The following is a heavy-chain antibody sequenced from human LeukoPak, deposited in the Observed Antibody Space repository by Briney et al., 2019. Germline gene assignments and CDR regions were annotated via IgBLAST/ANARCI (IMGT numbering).Heavy chain of an antibody. J-gene: IGHJ4*02. Sequence: GGSLRLSCEASGFTFSSYWMHWVRQVPGKGLVWVSVVYSGGSTYYADSVKGRFTISRDNSKNTLYLQMSSLRAEDTAVYYCARGGYSSGWYRDWGQGTLVTVSS. D-gene: IGHD6-19*01. V-gene: IGHV3-53*01. CDR3: ARGGYSSGWYRD. CDR2: VYSGGST. CDR1: GFTFSSYW.